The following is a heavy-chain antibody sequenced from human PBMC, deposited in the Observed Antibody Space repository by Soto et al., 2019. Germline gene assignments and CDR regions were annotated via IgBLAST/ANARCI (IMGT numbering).Heavy chain of an antibody. Sequence: PGGSLRLSCAASGFTFSSYWMSWVRQAPGKGLEWVANIKQDGSEKYYVDSVKGRFTISRDNAKNTLYLQMNSLRAEDTAVYYCAGDEPTMVGVVIIHGMDVWGQGTTVTVSS. J-gene: IGHJ6*02. CDR1: GFTFSSYW. CDR2: IKQDGSEK. V-gene: IGHV3-7*01. CDR3: AGDEPTMVGVVIIHGMDV. D-gene: IGHD3-3*01.